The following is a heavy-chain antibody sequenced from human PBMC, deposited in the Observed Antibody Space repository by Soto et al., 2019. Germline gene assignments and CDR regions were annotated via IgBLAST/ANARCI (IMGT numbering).Heavy chain of an antibody. CDR2: ISYDGSNK. D-gene: IGHD3-16*01. CDR3: ARVREAYDYVDTPSEEDYFDY. J-gene: IGHJ4*02. V-gene: IGHV3-30-3*01. Sequence: PGGSLRLSCAASGFTFSSYAMHWVRQAPGKGLEWVAVISYDGSNKYYADSVKGRFTISRDNSKNTLYLQMNSLRAEDTAVYYCARVREAYDYVDTPSEEDYFDYWGQGTLVTVSS. CDR1: GFTFSSYA.